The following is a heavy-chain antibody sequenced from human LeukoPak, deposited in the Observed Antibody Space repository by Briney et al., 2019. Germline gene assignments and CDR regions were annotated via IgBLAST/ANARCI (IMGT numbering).Heavy chain of an antibody. D-gene: IGHD6-13*01. V-gene: IGHV3-21*01. Sequence: PRGSLRLSCAASGFTFSSYSMNWVRQAPGKGLEWVSSISSSSSYIYYADSVKGRFTISRDNAKNSLYLQMNSLRAEDTAVYYCARESIAAAPFDYWGQGTLVTVSS. CDR1: GFTFSSYS. J-gene: IGHJ4*02. CDR3: ARESIAAAPFDY. CDR2: ISSSSSYI.